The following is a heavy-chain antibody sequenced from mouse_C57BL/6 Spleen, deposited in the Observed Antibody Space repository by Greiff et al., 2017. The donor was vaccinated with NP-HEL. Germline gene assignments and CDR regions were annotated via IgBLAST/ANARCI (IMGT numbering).Heavy chain of an antibody. D-gene: IGHD1-1*01. CDR3: ARYMTSVVATLEFDV. CDR1: GYTFTGYW. CDR2: ILPGSGST. J-gene: IGHJ1*03. Sequence: QVQLQQSGAELMKPGASVTLSCKATGYTFTGYWIEWVKQRPGHGLEWIGEILPGSGSTNYNEKFKGKATFTADTSSNTAYMQLSSLTTEDSAIYYYARYMTSVVATLEFDVWGTGTTVTVSS. V-gene: IGHV1-9*01.